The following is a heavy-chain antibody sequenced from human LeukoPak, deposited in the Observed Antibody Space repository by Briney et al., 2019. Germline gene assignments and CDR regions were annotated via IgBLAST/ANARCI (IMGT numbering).Heavy chain of an antibody. D-gene: IGHD4-23*01. J-gene: IGHJ5*02. V-gene: IGHV3-30*04. Sequence: PGGSLRLSCAASGFTFSSYAMHWVRQAPGKGLEWVAVISYDGSNKYYADSVKGRFTISRDNSKNTLYLQMNSLRAEDTAVYYCARDKGYGGTNWFDPWGQGTLVTVSS. CDR1: GFTFSSYA. CDR2: ISYDGSNK. CDR3: ARDKGYGGTNWFDP.